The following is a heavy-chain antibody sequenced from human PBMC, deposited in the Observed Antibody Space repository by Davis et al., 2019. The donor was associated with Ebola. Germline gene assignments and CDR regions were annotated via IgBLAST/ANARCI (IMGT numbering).Heavy chain of an antibody. J-gene: IGHJ3*02. D-gene: IGHD4-11*01. Sequence: GESLKISCKGSGYSFTSSWIGWVRQTPGRDLEWMGIIYPGDSDTKYSPSFQGQVSFSADKSISTAFLHWSSLKASDTAMYYCARSDSNYVSPFDIWGQGTMVTVSS. CDR2: IYPGDSDT. V-gene: IGHV5-51*01. CDR3: ARSDSNYVSPFDI. CDR1: GYSFTSSW.